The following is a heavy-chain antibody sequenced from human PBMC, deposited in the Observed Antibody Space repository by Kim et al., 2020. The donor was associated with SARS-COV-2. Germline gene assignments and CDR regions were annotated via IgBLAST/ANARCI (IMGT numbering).Heavy chain of an antibody. CDR1: GFTFDDYA. Sequence: GGSLRLSCAASGFTFDDYAMHWVRQAPGKGLEWVSLISGDGGSTYYADSVKGRFTISRDNSKNSLYLQMNSLRTEDTALYYCAKDPLGYCSGGSCYDNWFDPWGQGTLVTVSS. D-gene: IGHD2-15*01. CDR2: ISGDGGST. V-gene: IGHV3-43*02. CDR3: AKDPLGYCSGGSCYDNWFDP. J-gene: IGHJ5*02.